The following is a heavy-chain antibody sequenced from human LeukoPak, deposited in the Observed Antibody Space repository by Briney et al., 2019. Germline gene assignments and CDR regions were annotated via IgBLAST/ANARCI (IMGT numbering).Heavy chain of an antibody. D-gene: IGHD3-3*01. CDR1: GGSFSGYY. Sequence: SETLSLTCAVYGGSFSGYYWGWIRQPPGKGLEWIGEINHSGSTNYNPSLKSRVTISVDTSKNQFSLKLSSVTAADTAVYYCVPEFGFWSGYYGNWFDPWGQGTLVTVSS. CDR3: VPEFGFWSGYYGNWFDP. J-gene: IGHJ5*02. CDR2: INHSGST. V-gene: IGHV4-34*01.